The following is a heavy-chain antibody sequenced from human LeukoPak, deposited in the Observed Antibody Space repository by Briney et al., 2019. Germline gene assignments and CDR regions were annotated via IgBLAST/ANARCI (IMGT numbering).Heavy chain of an antibody. J-gene: IGHJ2*01. D-gene: IGHD3-9*01. V-gene: IGHV3-23*01. CDR3: ARDFAGWGYFDL. CDR2: ISGSRNNT. Sequence: GGSLRLSCAASGFTFSSYAMAWVRQAPGKGLEWVSAISGSRNNTYYADSVKGRFTISRDNAKNSLYLQMNSLRAEDTAVYYCARDFAGWGYFDLWGRGTQVTVSS. CDR1: GFTFSSYA.